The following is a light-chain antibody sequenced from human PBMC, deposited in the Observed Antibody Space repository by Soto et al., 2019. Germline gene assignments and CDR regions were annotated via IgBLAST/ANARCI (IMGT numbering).Light chain of an antibody. Sequence: QSVLTQPPSVSAAPGQKVTISCSGSSSNIGNNYVSWYQQLPGTAPKLLIYENNKRPSGIPDRFSGSKSGTSATLGITGLQTGEEADYYCGTWDSSLSAGGVFGGGTKLTVL. CDR1: SSNIGNNY. CDR2: ENN. V-gene: IGLV1-51*02. CDR3: GTWDSSLSAGGV. J-gene: IGLJ2*01.